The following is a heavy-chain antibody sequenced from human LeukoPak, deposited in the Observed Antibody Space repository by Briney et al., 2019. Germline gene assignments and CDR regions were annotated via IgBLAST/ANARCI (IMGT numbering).Heavy chain of an antibody. CDR1: GASIRNYY. Sequence: SETVSLTCTVSGASIRNYYWSWIRQPPGKGLEWIGYLYDSGSTNYNPSLKSRVAISVDTSKNQFSLKLNSATAADTAVYYCASGRNFYDSSGYYYYYYGMDVWGQGTTVTVSS. CDR3: ASGRNFYDSSGYYYYYYGMDV. J-gene: IGHJ6*02. V-gene: IGHV4-59*01. CDR2: LYDSGST. D-gene: IGHD3-22*01.